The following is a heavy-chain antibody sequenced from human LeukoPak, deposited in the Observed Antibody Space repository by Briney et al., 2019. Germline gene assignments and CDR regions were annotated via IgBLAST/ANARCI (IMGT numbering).Heavy chain of an antibody. CDR2: IYSGGST. CDR3: AREAVAGILYYYYGMDV. CDR1: GFTVSSNY. V-gene: IGHV3-53*01. Sequence: GGSLRLSCAASGFTVSSNYMSWVRQAPGKGLEWVSVIYSGGSTYYADSVKGRFTISRDNSKNTLYLQMNSLRAEDTAVYYCAREAVAGILYYYYGMDVWGQGTTVTVSS. D-gene: IGHD6-19*01. J-gene: IGHJ6*02.